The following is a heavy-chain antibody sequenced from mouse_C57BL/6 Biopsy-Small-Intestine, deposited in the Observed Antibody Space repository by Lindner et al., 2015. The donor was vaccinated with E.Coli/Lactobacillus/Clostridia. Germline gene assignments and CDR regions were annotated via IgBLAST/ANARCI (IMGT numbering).Heavy chain of an antibody. CDR3: ARVISSNNAWLPFGY. D-gene: IGHD4-1*01. Sequence: SVKVSCKASGYTFTSYPIHWVRQAPGQRLEWMGWIDADYGNTRYSQKFQDRVTITRGTSASTAYMELSSLTSEDTAVYSCARVISSNNAWLPFGYWGQGTLVAVSS. CDR2: IDADYGNT. J-gene: IGHJ4*01. CDR1: GYTFTSYP. V-gene: IGHV1-84*02.